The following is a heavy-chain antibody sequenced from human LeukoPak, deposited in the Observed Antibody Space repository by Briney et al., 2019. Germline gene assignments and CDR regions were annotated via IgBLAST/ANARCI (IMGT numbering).Heavy chain of an antibody. CDR2: ISSSSSYI. CDR3: ARAGYSYGYSAFDI. Sequence: GGSLRLSCAASGFTFSSFSMNWVGQAQGKGLEWFSSISSSSSYIYYADSVKGRFTISRDNAKNSLYLQMNSLRAEDTAVYYCARAGYSYGYSAFDIWGQGTMVTVSS. V-gene: IGHV3-21*01. D-gene: IGHD5-18*01. CDR1: GFTFSSFS. J-gene: IGHJ3*02.